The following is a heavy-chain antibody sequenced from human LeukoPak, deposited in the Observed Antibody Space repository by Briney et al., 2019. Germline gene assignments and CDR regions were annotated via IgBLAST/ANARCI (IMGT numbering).Heavy chain of an antibody. CDR3: AKATLGSCSGARCYPFDY. CDR2: ITGSGGST. V-gene: IGHV3-23*01. CDR1: GFTFSTYA. J-gene: IGHJ4*02. Sequence: GGSLRLSCAASGFTFSTYAINWVRQAPGKGLEWVSAITGSGGSTYIADSVKGRLTISRDNSKNTLYLQMNSLRADDTAVYYCAKATLGSCSGARCYPFDYWGQGTLVTVSS. D-gene: IGHD2-15*01.